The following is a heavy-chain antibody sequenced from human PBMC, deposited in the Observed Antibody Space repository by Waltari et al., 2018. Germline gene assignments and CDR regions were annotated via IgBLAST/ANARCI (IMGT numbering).Heavy chain of an antibody. Sequence: QVQLQQWGAALAKPSQTLSLTCAVCGGYVSGSYWSWVRQPPGKGLEWIGEINHSGSTNYNPSLKSRVTISVDTSKNQFSLKLSSVTAADTAVYYCARKRSPFDYWGQGTLVTVSS. J-gene: IGHJ4*02. CDR2: INHSGST. V-gene: IGHV4-34*01. CDR3: ARKRSPFDY. CDR1: GGYVSGSY.